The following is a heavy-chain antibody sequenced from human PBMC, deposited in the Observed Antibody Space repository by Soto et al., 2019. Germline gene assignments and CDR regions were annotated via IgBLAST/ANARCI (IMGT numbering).Heavy chain of an antibody. D-gene: IGHD6-19*01. CDR2: IRSKTNCYAT. J-gene: IGHJ4*02. CDR3: TRQTDAVQWLVVPTDYNFDY. V-gene: IGHV3-73*02. Sequence: EGQLVESGGGLVQPGGSLKLSCAASGFTFGGSAMHWVRQASGKGLEWVGHIRSKTNCYATAYAESVKGRFTISRDDSMNTAYLQMNSLKTEDTAVYFCTRQTDAVQWLVVPTDYNFDYWGQGTLVTVSS. CDR1: GFTFGGSA.